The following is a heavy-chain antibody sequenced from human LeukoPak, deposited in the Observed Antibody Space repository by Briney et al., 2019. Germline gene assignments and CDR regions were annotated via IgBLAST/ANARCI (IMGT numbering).Heavy chain of an antibody. V-gene: IGHV3-23*01. CDR3: AKVLWFGELLPFDY. D-gene: IGHD3-10*01. CDR2: ISGSGGST. J-gene: IGHJ4*02. CDR1: GFTFSDYG. Sequence: GGSLRLSCAASGFTFSDYGMHWVRQAPGKGLEWVSAISGSGGSTYYADSVKGRFTISRDNSKNTLYLQMNSLRAEDTAVYYCAKVLWFGELLPFDYWGQGTLVTVSS.